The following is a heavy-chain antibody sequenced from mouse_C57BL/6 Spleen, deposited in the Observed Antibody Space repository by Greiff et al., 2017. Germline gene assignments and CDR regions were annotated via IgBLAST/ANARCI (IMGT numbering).Heavy chain of an antibody. CDR2: IYPGDGDT. V-gene: IGHV1-80*01. Sequence: QVHVKQSGAELVKPGASVKISCKASGYAFSSYWMNWVKQRPGKGLEWIGQIYPGDGDTNYNGKFKGKATLTADKSSSTAYMQLSSLTSEDSAVYFCARYGGYDAWFAYWGQGTLVTVSA. CDR3: ARYGGYDAWFAY. CDR1: GYAFSSYW. D-gene: IGHD2-2*01. J-gene: IGHJ3*01.